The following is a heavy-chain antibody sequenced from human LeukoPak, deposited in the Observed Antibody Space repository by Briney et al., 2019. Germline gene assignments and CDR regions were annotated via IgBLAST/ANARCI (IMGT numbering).Heavy chain of an antibody. J-gene: IGHJ4*02. CDR2: IYHSGST. Sequence: KASETLSLTCTVSGYSISSGYYWGWIRQPPGKGLEWIGSIYHSGSTYYNPSLKSRVTISVDTSKNQFSLKLSSVTAADTAVYYCAGYTYDFWSGRTEDDYWGQGTLATVSS. CDR1: GYSISSGYY. V-gene: IGHV4-38-2*02. D-gene: IGHD3-3*01. CDR3: AGYTYDFWSGRTEDDY.